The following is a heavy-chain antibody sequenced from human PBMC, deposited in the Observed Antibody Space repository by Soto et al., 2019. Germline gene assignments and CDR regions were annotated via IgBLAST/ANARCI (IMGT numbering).Heavy chain of an antibody. CDR1: GYTFTNNY. V-gene: IGHV1-46*01. CDR3: ARVYGLVKRDDFWSGYYDY. D-gene: IGHD3-3*01. CDR2: INPNGAST. Sequence: QVQLVQSGAEVMKPGASVKISCKTSGYTFTNNYINWVRQAPGQGLEWVGLINPNGASTTYAQTFQGRVTMTRDTSTSTVYMELSSLRSDDTAVYYCARVYGLVKRDDFWSGYYDYWGQGTLVTVSS. J-gene: IGHJ4*02.